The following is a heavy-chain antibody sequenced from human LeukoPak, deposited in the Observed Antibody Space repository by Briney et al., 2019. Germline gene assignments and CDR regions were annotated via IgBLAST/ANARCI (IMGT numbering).Heavy chain of an antibody. V-gene: IGHV3-23*01. Sequence: GGSLRLSCATSAFIFNNAWMSWVRQAPGKGLEWVSTISGSDGSTYYADSVKGRFTISRDSSKNTLYLQMYSLRAEDTAVYYCAKAPEAVAGTSWFDYWGQGTLVTVSS. CDR2: ISGSDGST. CDR3: AKAPEAVAGTSWFDY. D-gene: IGHD6-19*01. CDR1: AFIFNNAW. J-gene: IGHJ4*02.